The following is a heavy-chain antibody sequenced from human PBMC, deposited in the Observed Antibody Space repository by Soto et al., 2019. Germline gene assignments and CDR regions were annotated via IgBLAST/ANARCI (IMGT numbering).Heavy chain of an antibody. CDR2: ISSSGSTI. D-gene: IGHD3-3*01. V-gene: IGHV3-11*01. J-gene: IGHJ6*03. CDR1: GFTFSDYY. CDR3: ARDLYYDFWSGYYGYMDV. Sequence: PGGSLRLSCAASGFTFSDYYMSWIRQAPGKGLEWVSYISSSGSTIYYADSVKGRFTISRDNAKNSLYLQMNSLRAEDTAVYYCARDLYYDFWSGYYGYMDVWGKGTTVTVSS.